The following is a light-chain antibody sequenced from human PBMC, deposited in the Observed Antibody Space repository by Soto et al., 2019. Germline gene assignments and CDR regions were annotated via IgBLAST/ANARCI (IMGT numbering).Light chain of an antibody. CDR1: QSVGSY. CDR2: DAS. J-gene: IGKJ4*01. Sequence: EIVLTQSPATLSLSPGDRATLSCRASQSVGSYLGWYQQRPGQAPRLLIYDASNRATGIPARFSGSGSGTDFTLTISSLEPEDCAVYYCQQRSDWPSTVGGGTKVEIK. CDR3: QQRSDWPST. V-gene: IGKV3-11*01.